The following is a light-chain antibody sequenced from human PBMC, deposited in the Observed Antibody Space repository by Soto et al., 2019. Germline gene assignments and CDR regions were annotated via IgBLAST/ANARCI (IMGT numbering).Light chain of an antibody. CDR1: QSVSSSY. CDR2: GAS. J-gene: IGKJ2*01. CDR3: QQYGGSPMYT. Sequence: EIVLTQSPGTLSLSPGERATLSCRASQSVSSSYLAWYQQKPGQAPRLLIHGASTSASGIPDRFTGSGSGTDFTLTIRRLESEDFAVYYCQQYGGSPMYTFGQGTKLEIK. V-gene: IGKV3-20*01.